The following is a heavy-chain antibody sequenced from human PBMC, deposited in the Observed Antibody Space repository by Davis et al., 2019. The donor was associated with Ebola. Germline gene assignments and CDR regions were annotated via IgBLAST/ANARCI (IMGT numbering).Heavy chain of an antibody. CDR3: TRSCGGDCERDY. CDR1: GFTFSGSA. Sequence: GGSLRLSCAASGFTFSGSAMHWVRQASGKGLEWVGRIRSKANSYATAYVASVKGRFTISRDDSKNTAYLQMNSLKTEDTAVYYCTRSCGGDCERDYWGQGTLVTVSS. V-gene: IGHV3-73*01. CDR2: IRSKANSYAT. J-gene: IGHJ4*02. D-gene: IGHD2-21*02.